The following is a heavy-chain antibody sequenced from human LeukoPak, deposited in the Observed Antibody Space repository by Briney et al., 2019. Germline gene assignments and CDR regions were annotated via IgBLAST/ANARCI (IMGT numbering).Heavy chain of an antibody. D-gene: IGHD1/OR15-1a*01. CDR1: GFLFRNHS. CDR3: AKEPRWEQLHSFDI. Sequence: GGSLRLSCAASGFLFRNHSMIWVRQTPGKGLEWVSSMTNTGKYIYYADSVKGRFTISRDNAKNSLFLQMNSLRAEDTAVYYCAKEPRWEQLHSFDIWGQGTTVTVSS. CDR2: MTNTGKYI. J-gene: IGHJ3*02. V-gene: IGHV3-21*01.